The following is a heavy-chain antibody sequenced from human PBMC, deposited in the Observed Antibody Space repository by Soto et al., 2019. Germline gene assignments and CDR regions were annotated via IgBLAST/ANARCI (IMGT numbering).Heavy chain of an antibody. D-gene: IGHD3-22*01. CDR3: ASSYYDSSGKPY. J-gene: IGHJ4*02. Sequence: GASVKVSCKASGGTFSSYAISWVRQAPGQGLEWMGGIIPIFGTANYAQKFQGRVTITADESTSTAYMELSSLRSEDTAVYYCASSYYDSSGKPYWGQGTLVTVSS. CDR1: GGTFSSYA. V-gene: IGHV1-69*13. CDR2: IIPIFGTA.